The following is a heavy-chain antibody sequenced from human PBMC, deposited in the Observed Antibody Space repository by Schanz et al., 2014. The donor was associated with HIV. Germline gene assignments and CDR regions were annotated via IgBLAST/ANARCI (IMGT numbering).Heavy chain of an antibody. CDR3: AKPEYDSRGNSQSHFDY. V-gene: IGHV3-33*06. CDR2: IWYDGSNT. CDR1: GFTFSSYG. D-gene: IGHD3-22*01. J-gene: IGHJ4*02. Sequence: VQMLESGGGSVQPGGSLRLSCAASGFTFSSYGMHWVRQAPGKGLEWVAVIWYDGSNTYYGDSVKGRFTISRDNSKNTLYLQMTTLRIDDTAVYYCAKPEYDSRGNSQSHFDYWGQGTLVTVSS.